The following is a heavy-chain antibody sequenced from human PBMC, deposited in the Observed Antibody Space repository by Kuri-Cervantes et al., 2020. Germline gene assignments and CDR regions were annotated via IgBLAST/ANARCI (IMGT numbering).Heavy chain of an antibody. D-gene: IGHD6-19*01. V-gene: IGHV3-74*01. CDR2: IDTDGSTT. Sequence: GESLKISCAASGFTFSNYWMHWVRQVPGKGLVWVSRIDTDGSTTTYADSVKGRFTISRDNAKNTLYLEMNSLRADDTAVYYCARDRERWLVRWYFDLWGRGTPVTVSS. J-gene: IGHJ2*01. CDR3: ARDRERWLVRWYFDL. CDR1: GFTFSNYW.